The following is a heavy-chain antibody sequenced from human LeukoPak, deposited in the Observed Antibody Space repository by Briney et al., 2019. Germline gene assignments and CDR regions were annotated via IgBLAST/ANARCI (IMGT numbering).Heavy chain of an antibody. D-gene: IGHD6-19*01. Sequence: PSETLSLTCTVSGGSISSCSYYWGWIRQPPGKGLEGIGSIYYSGSTYYNPSLKSRVTISVDTSKNQFSLKLSSVTAADTAVYYCASLSRGVTGTEDYWGQGTLVTVSS. CDR1: GGSISSCSYY. CDR2: IYYSGST. J-gene: IGHJ4*02. V-gene: IGHV4-39*01. CDR3: ASLSRGVTGTEDY.